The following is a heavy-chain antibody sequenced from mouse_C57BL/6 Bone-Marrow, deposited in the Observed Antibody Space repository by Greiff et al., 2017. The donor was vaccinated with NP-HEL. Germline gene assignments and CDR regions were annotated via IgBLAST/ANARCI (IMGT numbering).Heavy chain of an antibody. D-gene: IGHD1-1*01. Sequence: EVKLMESEGGLVQPGSSMKLSCTASGFTFSDYYMAWVRQVPEKGLEWVANINYDGSSTYYLDSLKSRFIISRDNAKNILYLQMSSLKSEDTATYYCARAHYGSSPLYYAMDYWGQGTSVTVSS. CDR1: GFTFSDYY. CDR2: INYDGSST. J-gene: IGHJ4*01. V-gene: IGHV5-16*01. CDR3: ARAHYGSSPLYYAMDY.